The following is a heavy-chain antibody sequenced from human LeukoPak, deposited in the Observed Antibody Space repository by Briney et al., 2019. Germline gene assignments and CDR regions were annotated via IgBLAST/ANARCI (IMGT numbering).Heavy chain of an antibody. Sequence: GASVKVSCKASGGTFSSYAISWVRQAPGQGLEWMGGIIPIFGTANYAQKFQGRVTITTDEPTSTAYMELSSLRSKDTAVYYCARMVGATYFDYWGQGTLVTVSS. J-gene: IGHJ4*02. CDR1: GGTFSSYA. CDR3: ARMVGATYFDY. V-gene: IGHV1-69*05. D-gene: IGHD1-26*01. CDR2: IIPIFGTA.